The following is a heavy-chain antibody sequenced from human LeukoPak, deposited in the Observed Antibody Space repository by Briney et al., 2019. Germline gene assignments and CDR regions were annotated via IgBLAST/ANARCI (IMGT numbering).Heavy chain of an antibody. Sequence: ASVKVSCKASGYSFTSYGISWVRQAPGQGLEWMGWISAYNGNTNYAQKLQGRVTMTTDTSTSTTYMELRSLRSDDTAVYYCARDNSYYYDSSGYRTTAFDCWGQGTLVTVSS. D-gene: IGHD3-22*01. V-gene: IGHV1-18*01. J-gene: IGHJ4*02. CDR2: ISAYNGNT. CDR3: ARDNSYYYDSSGYRTTAFDC. CDR1: GYSFTSYG.